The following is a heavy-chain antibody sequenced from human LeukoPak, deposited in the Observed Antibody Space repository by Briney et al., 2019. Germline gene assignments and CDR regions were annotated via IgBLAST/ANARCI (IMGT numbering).Heavy chain of an antibody. CDR1: GGSISSGGNS. J-gene: IGHJ4*02. D-gene: IGHD3-22*01. CDR3: ARVAHYYDSKSFDY. Sequence: PSETLSLTCAVSGGSISSGGNSWSWIRQPPGKGLEWIGYIYHSGSTYYSPSLKSRVTISVDRSKNQFSLKLSSVTVADTAVYYCARVAHYYDSKSFDYWGQGTLVTVSS. CDR2: IYHSGST. V-gene: IGHV4-30-2*01.